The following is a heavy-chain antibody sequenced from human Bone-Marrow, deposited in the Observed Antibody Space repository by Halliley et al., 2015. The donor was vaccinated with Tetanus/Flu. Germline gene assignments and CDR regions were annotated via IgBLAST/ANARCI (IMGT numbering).Heavy chain of an antibody. CDR3: ATPRDTHFGRAFDV. Sequence: QVQLVQSGAEVKTSGSSVKVSCKTSGGPFSNYALSWVRQAPGQGLEWLGWFIPTLGTTDYAQTFQGRVTFTADESTGTVYMEVSGLPSEDTAVYYCATPRDTHFGRAFDVWGQGTLVTVSS. CDR1: GGPFSNYA. V-gene: IGHV1-69*11. D-gene: IGHD3-10*01. CDR2: FIPTLGTT. J-gene: IGHJ3*01.